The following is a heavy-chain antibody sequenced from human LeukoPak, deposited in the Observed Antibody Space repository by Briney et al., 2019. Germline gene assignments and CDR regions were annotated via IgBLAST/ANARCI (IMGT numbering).Heavy chain of an antibody. CDR1: GFTFSSYG. J-gene: IGHJ4*02. CDR3: AKTMITFGGVIDKLDY. Sequence: GGSLRLSCVASGFTFSSYGMHWVRQAPGKGLERVAVISYDGSNKYYADPVKGRFTISRDNSKNTLYLQMNSLRAEDTAVYYCAKTMITFGGVIDKLDYWGQGTLVTVSS. CDR2: ISYDGSNK. D-gene: IGHD3-16*02. V-gene: IGHV3-30*18.